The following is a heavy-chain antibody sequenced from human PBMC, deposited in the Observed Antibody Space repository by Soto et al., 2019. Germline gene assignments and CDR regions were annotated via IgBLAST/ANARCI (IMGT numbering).Heavy chain of an antibody. Sequence: QVQLVESGGGVVQPGRSLRLSCSASGFTFSTYGMHWVRQAPGKGLEWVAVISYDGSNKYYADSVKGRFTISRDNSQNTPHLQMNSLRAEDTAVYYCAGDSSGYYYAFWGQGTLVTVSS. CDR3: AGDSSGYYYAF. D-gene: IGHD3-22*01. J-gene: IGHJ4*02. CDR2: ISYDGSNK. CDR1: GFTFSTYG. V-gene: IGHV3-30*03.